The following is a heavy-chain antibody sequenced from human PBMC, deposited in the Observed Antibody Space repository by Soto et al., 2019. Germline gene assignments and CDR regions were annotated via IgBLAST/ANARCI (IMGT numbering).Heavy chain of an antibody. CDR1: GGSMSSGEYF. D-gene: IGHD5-18*01. J-gene: IGHJ3*02. CDR2: IYYSGST. CDR3: ARVLQLWLNAFDI. Sequence: SETLSLTSTVSGGSMSSGEYFWSWIRQPPGKGLEWIAYIYYSGSTYYNPALKSRVTISVDTSKNQFSLKLSSVTAADTAVYYCARVLQLWLNAFDIWGQGTMVTVSS. V-gene: IGHV4-30-4*01.